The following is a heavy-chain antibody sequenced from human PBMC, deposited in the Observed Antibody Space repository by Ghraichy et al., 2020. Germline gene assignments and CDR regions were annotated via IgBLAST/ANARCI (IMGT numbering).Heavy chain of an antibody. J-gene: IGHJ4*02. CDR1: GGSISSSSYY. D-gene: IGHD6-13*01. V-gene: IGHV4-39*01. Sequence: SQTLSLTCTVSGGSISSSSYYWGWIRQPPGKGLEWIGSIYYSGSTYYNPSLKSRVTISVDTSKNQFSLKLSSVTAADTAVYYCASYNPIAAAGETFDYCGQGTLVTVSS. CDR2: IYYSGST. CDR3: ASYNPIAAAGETFDY.